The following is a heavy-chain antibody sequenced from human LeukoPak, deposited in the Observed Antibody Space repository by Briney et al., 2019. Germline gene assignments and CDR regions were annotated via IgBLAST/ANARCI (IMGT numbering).Heavy chain of an antibody. CDR3: ARGSNYGYDAFDI. Sequence: ASETLSLTCAVSGGSISSNSYYWGWIRQPPGKGLEWIGSIYYSGSTYYNPSLKSRVTISVDTSKNQFSLKLSSVTAADTAVYYCARGSNYGYDAFDIWGQGTMVTVSS. V-gene: IGHV4-39*01. J-gene: IGHJ3*02. CDR1: GGSISSNSYY. CDR2: IYYSGST. D-gene: IGHD4-17*01.